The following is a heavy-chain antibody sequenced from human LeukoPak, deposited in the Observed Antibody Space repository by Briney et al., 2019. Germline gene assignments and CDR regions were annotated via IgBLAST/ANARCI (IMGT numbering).Heavy chain of an antibody. D-gene: IGHD3-22*01. CDR3: ARRFTMIIGNWFDP. Sequence: SETLSLTCTVSGGSISSSSYYWGCIRQPPGKGLEWIGNIYYSGSTYYNPSLKSRVTISVDTSKNQFSLKLSSVTAADTAVYYCARRFTMIIGNWFDPWGQGTLVTVSS. CDR2: IYYSGST. J-gene: IGHJ5*02. V-gene: IGHV4-39*01. CDR1: GGSISSSSYY.